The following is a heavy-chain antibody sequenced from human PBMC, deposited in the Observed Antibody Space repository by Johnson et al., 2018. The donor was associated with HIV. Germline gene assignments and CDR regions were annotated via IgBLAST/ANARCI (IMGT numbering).Heavy chain of an antibody. Sequence: QMLLVESGGGVVQPGGSLRLSCAASGFTFSSFGMHWVRQAPGKGLEWVAFIRYDGSNKYYADSVKGRFTISRDNSKNTLYLQMNSLRAEDTAVYYCASEDMPVMGGAFDIWGQGTMVTVSS. CDR1: GFTFSSFG. CDR2: IRYDGSNK. D-gene: IGHD2-15*01. CDR3: ASEDMPVMGGAFDI. V-gene: IGHV3-30*02. J-gene: IGHJ3*02.